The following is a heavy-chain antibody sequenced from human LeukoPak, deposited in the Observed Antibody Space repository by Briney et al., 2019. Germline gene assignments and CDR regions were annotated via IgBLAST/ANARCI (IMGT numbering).Heavy chain of an antibody. V-gene: IGHV3-21*01. CDR1: GFTFSSYS. J-gene: IGHJ4*02. Sequence: GGSLRLSCAASGFTFSSYSMNWVRQAPGKGLEWVSSISSSSSYIYYADSVKGRFTISRDNAKNSLYLQMNSLRAEDTAVYYCARAMDIVATGHFDYWGQGTLVTVSS. D-gene: IGHD5-12*01. CDR2: ISSSSSYI. CDR3: ARAMDIVATGHFDY.